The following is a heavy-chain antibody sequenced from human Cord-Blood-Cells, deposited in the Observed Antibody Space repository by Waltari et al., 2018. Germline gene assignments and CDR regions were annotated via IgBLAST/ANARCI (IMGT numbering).Heavy chain of an antibody. Sequence: QVQLQESGPGLVKPSETLSLTCAVSGYSISSGYYWGWIRQPPGKGLEWIGSIYHSGSTYYNPSLKSRVTISVDTSKNQFSLKLSSVTAADTAVYYCATPGGSTDYWGQGTLVTVSS. CDR3: ATPGGSTDY. CDR1: GYSISSGYY. CDR2: IYHSGST. V-gene: IGHV4-38-2*01. D-gene: IGHD6-13*01. J-gene: IGHJ4*02.